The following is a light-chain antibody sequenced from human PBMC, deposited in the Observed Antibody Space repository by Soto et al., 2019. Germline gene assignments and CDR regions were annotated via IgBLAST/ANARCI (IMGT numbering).Light chain of an antibody. CDR3: QQRNDWPIT. J-gene: IGKJ5*01. CDR1: QNVNSY. V-gene: IGKV3-11*01. CDR2: DAS. Sequence: EIVLTQSPATLSLSPGERAILSCRASQNVNSYLIWYQQKPGQAPRLLISDASTRATGIPTRFSGSGSGTEFTLTISSLEPEDFAVYYCQQRNDWPITFGQGTRLEIK.